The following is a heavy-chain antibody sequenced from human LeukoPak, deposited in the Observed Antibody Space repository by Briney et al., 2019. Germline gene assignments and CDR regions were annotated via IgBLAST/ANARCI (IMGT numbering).Heavy chain of an antibody. V-gene: IGHV3-23*01. CDR3: AHISSSWPDP. CDR2: ISGSGGST. D-gene: IGHD6-13*01. CDR1: GFTFTTYA. J-gene: IGHJ5*02. Sequence: GGSLRLSCAASGFTFTTYAMSWVRQAPGKGLEWVSAISGSGGSTYYADSVKGRFTISRDNSKNTLYLQMNSLRAEDTAVYYCAHISSSWPDPWGQGTLVTVSS.